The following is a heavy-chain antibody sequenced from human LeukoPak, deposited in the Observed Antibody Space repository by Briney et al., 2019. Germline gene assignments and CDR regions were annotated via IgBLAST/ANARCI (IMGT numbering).Heavy chain of an antibody. CDR2: ISGDGGST. V-gene: IGHV3-43*02. Sequence: GGSLRLSCAASGFTFDDYAMHWVRQAPGKGLEWVSLISGDGGSTYYADFVKGRFTISRDNSKNSLYLQMNSLRTEDTALYYCAKDDYYDSSGYIFDYWGQGTLVTVSS. J-gene: IGHJ4*02. D-gene: IGHD3-22*01. CDR3: AKDDYYDSSGYIFDY. CDR1: GFTFDDYA.